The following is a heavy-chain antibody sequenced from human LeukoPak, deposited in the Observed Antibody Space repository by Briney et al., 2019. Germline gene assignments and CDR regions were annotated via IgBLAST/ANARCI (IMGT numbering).Heavy chain of an antibody. CDR3: ARRSVAHFDY. Sequence: SETLSLTCTVSGGSISGYYWSWIRQPPGKGLEWIGSIYYSGSTYYNPSLKSRVTISVDTSKNQFSLKLSSVTAADTAVYYCARRSVAHFDYWGQGTLVTVSS. D-gene: IGHD6-19*01. CDR1: GGSISGYY. CDR2: IYYSGST. J-gene: IGHJ4*02. V-gene: IGHV4-59*05.